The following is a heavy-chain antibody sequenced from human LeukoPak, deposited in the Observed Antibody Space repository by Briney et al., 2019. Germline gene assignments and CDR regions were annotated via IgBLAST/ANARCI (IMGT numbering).Heavy chain of an antibody. CDR1: GFTFSTYW. CDR2: IRQDESER. J-gene: IGHJ6*03. Sequence: GGSLRLSCTASGFTFSTYWMTWVRQSPGKGPEWVANIRQDESERYTVDSVKGRFTISRDNAKNSVYLHMNSLRAEDTALYYCARLSAYYYGSFFYCYMDVWGKGTTVTVSS. D-gene: IGHD3-10*01. CDR3: ARLSAYYYGSFFYCYMDV. V-gene: IGHV3-7*01.